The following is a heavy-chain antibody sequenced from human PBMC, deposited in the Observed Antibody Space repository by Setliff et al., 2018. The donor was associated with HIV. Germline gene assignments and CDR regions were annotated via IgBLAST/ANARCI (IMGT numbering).Heavy chain of an antibody. CDR3: ARDSRMIMEGTDY. J-gene: IGHJ4*02. Sequence: PSETLSLTCAVSGGSMKISNYYWAWIRQPPGKGLEWIGSVYYGGDTYYNPSLKSRVTISADTSNSQFSLKLNSLTAADTAIYYCARDSRMIMEGTDYWGQGILVTVSS. CDR1: GGSMKISNYY. D-gene: IGHD3-16*01. CDR2: VYYGGDT. V-gene: IGHV4-39*01.